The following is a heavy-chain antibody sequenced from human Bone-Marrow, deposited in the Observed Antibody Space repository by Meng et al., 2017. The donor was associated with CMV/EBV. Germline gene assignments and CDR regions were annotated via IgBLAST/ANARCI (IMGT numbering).Heavy chain of an antibody. J-gene: IGHJ6*02. CDR1: GYTFTSYD. CDR2: MNPNSGNT. CDR3: ARWGSSSDGYYYYGMDV. Sequence: ASVKVSCKASGYTFTSYDINWVRQATGRGLEWMGWMNPNSGNTGYAQKFQGRVTMTRNTSISTAYMELSSLRSEDTAVYYCARWGSSSDGYYYYGMDVWGQGTTVTVSS. D-gene: IGHD6-6*01. V-gene: IGHV1-8*01.